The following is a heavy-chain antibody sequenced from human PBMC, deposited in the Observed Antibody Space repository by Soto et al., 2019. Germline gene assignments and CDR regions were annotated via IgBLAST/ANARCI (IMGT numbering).Heavy chain of an antibody. CDR2: VHPSGGNT. CDR1: GYSFTAYF. Sequence: GASVKVSCKASGYSFTAYFMHWVRQAPGQGLEWVGIVHPSGGNTNYAQKFQGRVTMTWDTSTTTVYMELISLRSDDTAVYYCARAPYSSSSFSYDDWGHGTPVTVCS. CDR3: ARAPYSSSSFSYDD. D-gene: IGHD6-6*01. V-gene: IGHV1-46*01. J-gene: IGHJ4*01.